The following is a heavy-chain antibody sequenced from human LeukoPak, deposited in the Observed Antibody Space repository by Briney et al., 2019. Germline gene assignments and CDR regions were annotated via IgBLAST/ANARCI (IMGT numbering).Heavy chain of an antibody. Sequence: SETLSLTCAVSGGSISSSNWWSWVRQPPGKGLEWIGEIYHSGSTNYNPSLKSRVTISVDKPKNQFSLKLRSVTAADTAVYYCARGKAAASFDPWGQGTLVTVSS. CDR2: IYHSGST. D-gene: IGHD6-13*01. CDR1: GGSISSSNW. J-gene: IGHJ5*02. CDR3: ARGKAAASFDP. V-gene: IGHV4-4*02.